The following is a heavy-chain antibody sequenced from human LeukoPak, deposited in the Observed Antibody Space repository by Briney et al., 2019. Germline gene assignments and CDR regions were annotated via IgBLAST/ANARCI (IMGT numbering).Heavy chain of an antibody. CDR1: GYTFTGYY. Sequence: ASVKVSCKASGYTFTGYYMHWVRQAPGQGLEWMGWINPHSGGTNYAQKFQGRVTMTRDTSISTAYMELSRLRSDDTAVYYCARDQRHSSSWLYYYYYYMDVWGKGTTVTVSS. J-gene: IGHJ6*03. V-gene: IGHV1-2*02. D-gene: IGHD6-13*01. CDR2: INPHSGGT. CDR3: ARDQRHSSSWLYYYYYYMDV.